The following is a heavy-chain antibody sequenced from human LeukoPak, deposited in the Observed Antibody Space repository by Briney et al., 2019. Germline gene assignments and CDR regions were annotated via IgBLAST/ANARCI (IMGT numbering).Heavy chain of an antibody. Sequence: SETLSLTCTVSGGSISSSSYYWGWIRQPPGKGLEWIGSIYYSGSTYYNPSLKSRVTISVDTSKNQFSLKLSSVTAIDTAVYYCASSSWLRDANFDNWGQGTLVTVSS. CDR3: ASSSWLRDANFDN. CDR1: GGSISSSSYY. CDR2: IYYSGST. D-gene: IGHD2-15*01. V-gene: IGHV4-39*07. J-gene: IGHJ4*02.